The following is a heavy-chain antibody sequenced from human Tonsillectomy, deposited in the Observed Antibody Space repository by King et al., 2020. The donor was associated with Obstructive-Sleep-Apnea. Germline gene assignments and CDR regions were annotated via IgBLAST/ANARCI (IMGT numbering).Heavy chain of an antibody. CDR3: ARAVAVAGSFDP. CDR1: VSSISSNSYY. J-gene: IGHJ5*02. CDR2: IYYSGST. D-gene: IGHD6-19*01. V-gene: IGHV4-39*07. Sequence: LQLQESGPGLVNPSETLSLSCIVSVSSISSNSYYWGWIRQPPGKGLEWIGNIYYSGSTYYNPSLKSRVTISLDTSKSQFSLRLSSVTAADTAVYYCARAVAVAGSFDPWGRGTLVSVSS.